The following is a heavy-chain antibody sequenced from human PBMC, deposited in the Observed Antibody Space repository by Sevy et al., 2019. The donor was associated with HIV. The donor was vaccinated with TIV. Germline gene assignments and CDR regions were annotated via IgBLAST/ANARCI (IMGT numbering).Heavy chain of an antibody. D-gene: IGHD1-26*01. CDR2: INSDGESI. V-gene: IGHV3-74*01. CDR1: GFTFTSDW. CDR3: ARGSRGTFGS. J-gene: IGHJ4*02. Sequence: GGSLRLSCAASGFTFTSDWMHWVRQPPGKGLVWVSHINSDGESIRYADSVKGRFTTSIDNAKNTLYLQMNNLRAEDTAVYYCARGSRGTFGSWGQGTLITVSS.